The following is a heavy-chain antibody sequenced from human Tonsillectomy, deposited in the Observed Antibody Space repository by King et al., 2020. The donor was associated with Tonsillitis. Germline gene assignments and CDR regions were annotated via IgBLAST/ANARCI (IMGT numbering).Heavy chain of an antibody. J-gene: IGHJ3*01. Sequence: VQLQESGPGLVKPSETMSLSCIVSGDSLNQYFWSWIRQPPGKRLEWIGYIDYSGTTFYNPSLNNRIILSVDTSKNEISLQLSSVTAADTAIYYCATRRLGYRDDALALWGQGTLVSVAS. V-gene: IGHV4-59*01. CDR2: IDYSGTT. D-gene: IGHD5-24*01. CDR1: GDSLNQYF. CDR3: ATRRLGYRDDALAL.